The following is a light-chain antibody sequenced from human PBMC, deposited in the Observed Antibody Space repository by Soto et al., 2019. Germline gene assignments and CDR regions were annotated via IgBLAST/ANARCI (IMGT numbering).Light chain of an antibody. Sequence: EIVLRQSPATVSSSPGETATLSCRASQYVGSRLAWYQHKPGQAPRLLIYYMSKRATGIPARFSGSGSGTDFTLTISSLAPDDFAIYYCHQRQSWPRTFGQGTKVDIK. CDR3: HQRQSWPRT. CDR2: YMS. V-gene: IGKV3-11*01. CDR1: QYVGSR. J-gene: IGKJ1*01.